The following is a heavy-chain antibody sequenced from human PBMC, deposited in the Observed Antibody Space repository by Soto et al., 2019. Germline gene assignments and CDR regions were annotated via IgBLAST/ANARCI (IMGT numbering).Heavy chain of an antibody. CDR2: ISATSGAT. Sequence: EVQLLESGGGLVQPGESLRLSCAAAGFTFSSYAMKWVRQGPGKGLEWVSGISATSGATYYADFGKGRFTISRDNSKNMLFLQIYSLRDDDTAIYYCAKGPTGRTEAKKKYYYYGMDVWGQGATVTVSS. J-gene: IGHJ6*02. CDR1: GFTFSSYA. CDR3: AKGPTGRTEAKKKYYYYGMDV. V-gene: IGHV3-23*01. D-gene: IGHD1-26*01.